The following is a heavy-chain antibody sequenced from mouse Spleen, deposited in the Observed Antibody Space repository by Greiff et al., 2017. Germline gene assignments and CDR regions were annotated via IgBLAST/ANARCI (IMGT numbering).Heavy chain of an antibody. CDR3: ARLDYGSSRYFDV. J-gene: IGHJ1*03. Sequence: EVQLQQSGPELVKPGDSVKISCKASGYSFTGYFMNWVMQSHGKSLEWIGRINPYNGDTFYNQKFKGKATLTVDKSSSTAHMELRSLTSEDSAVYYCARLDYGSSRYFDVWGTGTTVTVSS. CDR1: GYSFTGYF. CDR2: INPYNGDT. D-gene: IGHD1-1*01. V-gene: IGHV1-20*01.